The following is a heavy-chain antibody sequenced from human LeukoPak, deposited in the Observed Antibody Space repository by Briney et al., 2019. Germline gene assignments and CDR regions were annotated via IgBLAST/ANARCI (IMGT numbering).Heavy chain of an antibody. CDR3: ASLGGWFGESGFDY. Sequence: EASVKVSCKASGYAFTSYYRHWVRQAPGQGLEWMGIINPSGGSTSYAQKFQGRVTMTRDTSTSTVYMELSSLRSEDTALYYCASLGGWFGESGFDYWGQGTLVTVSS. J-gene: IGHJ4*02. CDR1: GYAFTSYY. D-gene: IGHD3-10*01. V-gene: IGHV1-46*01. CDR2: INPSGGST.